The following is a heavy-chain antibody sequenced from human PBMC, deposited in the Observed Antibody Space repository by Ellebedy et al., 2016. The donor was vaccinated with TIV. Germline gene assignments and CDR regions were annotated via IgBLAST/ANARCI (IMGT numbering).Heavy chain of an antibody. CDR1: GGSISSGGYY. V-gene: IGHV4-31*03. D-gene: IGHD3-10*01. CDR2: IYYSGST. CDR3: ARDYYGSGLINAFDI. J-gene: IGHJ3*02. Sequence: LRLSXTVSGGSISSGGYYWSWIRQHPGKGLEWIGYIYYSGSTYYNPSLKSRVTISVDTSKNQFSLKLSSVTAADTAVYYCARDYYGSGLINAFDIWGQGTMVTVSS.